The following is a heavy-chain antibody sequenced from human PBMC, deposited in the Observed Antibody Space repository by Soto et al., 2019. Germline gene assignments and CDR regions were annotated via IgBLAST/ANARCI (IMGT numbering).Heavy chain of an antibody. CDR3: ARVQGQLISGR. D-gene: IGHD5-18*01. J-gene: IGHJ4*02. CDR2: ISSGSSTI. V-gene: IGHV3-11*01. Sequence: PGGSLRLSCVASGITFSDYYMSWFRQAPGKGLEWVSYISSGSSTISYSDSVKGRFTISRDSAKNSLYLQMNSLRAEDTAVYYCARVQGQLISGRWGQGTLVTVSS. CDR1: GITFSDYY.